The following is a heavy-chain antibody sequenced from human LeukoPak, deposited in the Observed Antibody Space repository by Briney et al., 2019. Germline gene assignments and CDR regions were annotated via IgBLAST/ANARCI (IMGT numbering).Heavy chain of an antibody. CDR2: ISYDGSNK. Sequence: GGSLRLSCAASGFTFSSYAMHWVRQAPGKGLEWVAVISYDGSNKYYADSVKGRFTISRDNSKNTLHLQMNSLRAEDTAVYYCARDRYFDYWGQGTLVTVSS. CDR1: GFTFSSYA. CDR3: ARDRYFDY. J-gene: IGHJ4*02. V-gene: IGHV3-30-3*01.